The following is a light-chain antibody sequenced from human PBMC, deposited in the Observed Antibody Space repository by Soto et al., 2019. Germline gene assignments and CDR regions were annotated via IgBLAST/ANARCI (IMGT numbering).Light chain of an antibody. J-gene: IGLJ3*02. Sequence: QSVLTQPHSASGTPGQRVTISCSGSSSNIGSNYVYWYQQLPGTAPKLLIYRNNQRPSWVPDRFSGSKSGTSASLAISGLRSEDEADYYCAAWDDRLSGGVFGGGTKLTVL. CDR2: RNN. CDR3: AAWDDRLSGGV. CDR1: SSNIGSNY. V-gene: IGLV1-47*01.